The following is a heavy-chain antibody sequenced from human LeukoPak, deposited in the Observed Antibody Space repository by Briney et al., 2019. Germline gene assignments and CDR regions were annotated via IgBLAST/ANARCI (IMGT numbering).Heavy chain of an antibody. D-gene: IGHD6-6*01. CDR1: GFTFSSYG. J-gene: IGHJ4*02. CDR2: ISYDGSKK. CDR3: ARDHQVSYFDY. Sequence: PGRSLRLSCAASGFTFSSYGMHWVRQAPGKGLEWVAVISYDGSKKYYADSVKGRFTISRDNSKNTLYLQMNSLRADDTAVYYCARDHQVSYFDYWGQGTLVTVSS. V-gene: IGHV3-30*03.